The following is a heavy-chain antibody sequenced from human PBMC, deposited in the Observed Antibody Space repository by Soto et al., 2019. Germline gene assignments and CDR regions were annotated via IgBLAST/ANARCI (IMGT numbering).Heavy chain of an antibody. V-gene: IGHV3-30-3*01. J-gene: IGHJ1*01. D-gene: IGHD3-22*01. Sequence: VQLLESGGGLVQPGGSLRLSCAASGFTFSSYAMHWVRQAPGKGLEWVAVISYDGSNKYYADSVKGRFTISRDNSKNTLYLQMNSLRAEDTAVYYCARAGYYYDSSGYSVAEYFQHWGQGTLVTVSS. CDR3: ARAGYYYDSSGYSVAEYFQH. CDR2: ISYDGSNK. CDR1: GFTFSSYA.